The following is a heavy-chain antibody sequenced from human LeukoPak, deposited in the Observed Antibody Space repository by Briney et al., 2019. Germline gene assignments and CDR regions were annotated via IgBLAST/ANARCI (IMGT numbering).Heavy chain of an antibody. J-gene: IGHJ4*02. CDR1: GYSISSGYY. D-gene: IGHD5-18*01. CDR3: ARASETAMVTL. CDR2: IYSTGRV. Sequence: SETLSLTCTVSGYSISSGYYWTWIRQPAGKGLEWIGRIYSTGRVNYNPSLKSRVTMLLDTSKNHISLKLTSVTAADTAIYFCARASETAMVTLWGQGTLVTVSS. V-gene: IGHV4-61*02.